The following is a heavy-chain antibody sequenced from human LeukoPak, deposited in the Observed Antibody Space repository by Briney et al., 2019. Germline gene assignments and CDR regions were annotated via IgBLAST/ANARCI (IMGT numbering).Heavy chain of an antibody. Sequence: GASVKVSCKASGYTFTSYGISWVRQAPGQGLEWMGWISAYNGNTNYAQKLQGRVTMTTDTSTSTAYMELRSLRSDDTAVYYCARDRIIAVAGVEETRNYYYYYGMDVWGQGTTVTVSS. CDR1: GYTFTSYG. CDR3: ARDRIIAVAGVEETRNYYYYYGMDV. D-gene: IGHD6-19*01. J-gene: IGHJ6*02. V-gene: IGHV1-18*01. CDR2: ISAYNGNT.